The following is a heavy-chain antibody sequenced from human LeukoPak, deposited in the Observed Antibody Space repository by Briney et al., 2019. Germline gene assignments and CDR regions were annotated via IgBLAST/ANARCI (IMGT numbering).Heavy chain of an antibody. CDR3: AKCSAQYYFDS. CDR1: GFTFKNYA. CDR2: IIESGEST. D-gene: IGHD3-10*02. V-gene: IGHV3-23*01. J-gene: IGHJ4*02. Sequence: GGSLRLSCAASGFTFKNYAMHWVRQAPGKGLEWVSAIIESGESTYYTDSVKGRFTISRDNSKNTLYLQMNSLRAEDTAFYYCAKCSAQYYFDSWGQGTLVTVSS.